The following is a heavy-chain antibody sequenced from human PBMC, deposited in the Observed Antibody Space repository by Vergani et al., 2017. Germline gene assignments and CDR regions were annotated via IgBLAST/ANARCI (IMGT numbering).Heavy chain of an antibody. Sequence: EVQLVESGGGLVQPGGSLRLSCAASGFTFSSYSMNWVRQAPGKGLEWVSYISSSSSTIYYADSVKGRFTISRDNAKNSLYLQMNSLRAEDTAGYYCAREGGYGYYGMDVWGQGTTVTVSS. CDR3: AREGGYGYYGMDV. CDR2: ISSSSSTI. J-gene: IGHJ6*02. V-gene: IGHV3-48*04. CDR1: GFTFSSYS. D-gene: IGHD5-12*01.